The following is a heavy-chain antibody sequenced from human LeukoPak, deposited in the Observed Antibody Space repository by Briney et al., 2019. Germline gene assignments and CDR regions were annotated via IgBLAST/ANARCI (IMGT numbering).Heavy chain of an antibody. CDR1: GDSISTSSSY. CDR3: ARDRKYYYHMDV. V-gene: IGHV4-39*07. D-gene: IGHD1-14*01. Sequence: PSETLSLTCSVSGDSISTSSSYWGWIRQPPGKGLEWIGSIYHSGSTYYNPSLKTRVTISVDTSKNQFSLNLTSLTAADTAVYYCARDRKYYYHMDVWGKGTTVTVSS. CDR2: IYHSGST. J-gene: IGHJ6*03.